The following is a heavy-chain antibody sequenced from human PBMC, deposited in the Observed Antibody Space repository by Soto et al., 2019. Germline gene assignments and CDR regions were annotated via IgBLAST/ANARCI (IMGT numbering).Heavy chain of an antibody. CDR3: ARDKFPQQLAHYYFDY. CDR2: ITSNSGSI. J-gene: IGHJ4*02. D-gene: IGHD6-13*01. Sequence: GGSLRLSCAASGFTFDNYAMHWLRQAPGKGLEWVSTITSNSGSIGYADSVKGRFTISRDNAKNSLYLQMNSLRAEDTAVYYCARDKFPQQLAHYYFDYWGQGTLVTVSS. CDR1: GFTFDNYA. V-gene: IGHV3-9*01.